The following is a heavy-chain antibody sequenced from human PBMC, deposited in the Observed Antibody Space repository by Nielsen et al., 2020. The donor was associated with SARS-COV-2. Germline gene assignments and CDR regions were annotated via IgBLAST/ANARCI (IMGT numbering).Heavy chain of an antibody. J-gene: IGHJ5*02. CDR1: GGSISSSSYY. CDR3: ARHDMIVVVRGGLWFDP. V-gene: IGHV4-39*01. CDR2: IYYSGST. D-gene: IGHD3-22*01. Sequence: SETLSLTCTVSGGSISSSSYYWGWIRQPPGKGLEWIGSIYYSGSTYYNPSLKSRVTISVDTPKNQFSLKLSSVTAADTAVYYCARHDMIVVVRGGLWFDPWGQGTLVTVSS.